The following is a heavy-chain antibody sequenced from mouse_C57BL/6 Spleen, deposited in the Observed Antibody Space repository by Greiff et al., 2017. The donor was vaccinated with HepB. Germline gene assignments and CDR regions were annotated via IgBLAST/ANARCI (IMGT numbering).Heavy chain of an antibody. CDR1: GFTFSDYY. D-gene: IGHD2-3*01. CDR2: INYDGSST. Sequence: EVKVVESEGGLVQPGSSMKLSCTASGFTFSDYYMAWVRQVPEKGLEWVANINYDGSSTYYLDSLKSRFIISRDNAKNILYLQMSSLKSEDTATYYCARIYDGYYDDWGQGTTLTGSS. J-gene: IGHJ2*01. CDR3: ARIYDGYYDD. V-gene: IGHV5-16*01.